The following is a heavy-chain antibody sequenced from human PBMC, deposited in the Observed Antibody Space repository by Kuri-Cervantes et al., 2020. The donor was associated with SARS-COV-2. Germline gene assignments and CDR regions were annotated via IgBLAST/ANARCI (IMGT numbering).Heavy chain of an antibody. CDR2: ISYDGSNK. CDR1: GFTFSSYA. J-gene: IGHJ4*02. Sequence: GGSLRLSCAASGFTFSSYAMHWVRQAPGKGLEWVAVISYDGSNKYYADSVKGRFTISRDNSKNTLYLQMNSLRAEDTAVYYCARTKVAYTAMVGFDYWGQGTLVTVSS. V-gene: IGHV3-30-3*01. D-gene: IGHD5-18*01. CDR3: ARTKVAYTAMVGFDY.